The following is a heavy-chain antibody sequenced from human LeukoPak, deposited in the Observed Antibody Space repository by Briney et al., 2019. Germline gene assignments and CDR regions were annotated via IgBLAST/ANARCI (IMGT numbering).Heavy chain of an antibody. Sequence: GGSLRLSCAASGFTFSSYSMNWVRQAPGKGLEWVSYISSSSSYIYYADSVKGRFTISRDNAKNSLYLQMNSLRAEDTAVYYCARSDILTGYYASFDYWGQGTLVTVPS. J-gene: IGHJ4*02. CDR1: GFTFSSYS. CDR2: ISSSSSYI. CDR3: ARSDILTGYYASFDY. D-gene: IGHD3-9*01. V-gene: IGHV3-21*01.